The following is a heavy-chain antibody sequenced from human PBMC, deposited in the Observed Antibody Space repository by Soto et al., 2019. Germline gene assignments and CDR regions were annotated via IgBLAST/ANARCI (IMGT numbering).Heavy chain of an antibody. V-gene: IGHV3-30-3*01. CDR2: ISYDGSNK. CDR1: VFTFSSYA. CDR3: VRGDNWNDEASDY. Sequence: PGGSLRLSCAASVFTFSSYAMHWVRQAPGKGLEWVAVISYDGSNKYYADSVKGRFTISRDNSKNTLYLQMNSLRAEDTAVYYCVRGDNWNDEASDYWGQGTLVTVSS. J-gene: IGHJ4*02. D-gene: IGHD1-1*01.